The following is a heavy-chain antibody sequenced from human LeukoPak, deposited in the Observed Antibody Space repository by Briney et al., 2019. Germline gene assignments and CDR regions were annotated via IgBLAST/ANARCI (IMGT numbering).Heavy chain of an antibody. CDR1: GYTFTSYG. V-gene: IGHV1-18*01. D-gene: IGHD4-23*01. CDR2: ISAYNGNT. CDR3: ARDLGLLDFVVTDY. J-gene: IGHJ4*02. Sequence: ASVKVPCKASGYTFTSYGISWVRQAPGQGLEWMGWISAYNGNTNYAQKLQGRVTMTTDTSTSTAYMELRSLRSDDTAVYYCARDLGLLDFVVTDYWGQGTLVTVSS.